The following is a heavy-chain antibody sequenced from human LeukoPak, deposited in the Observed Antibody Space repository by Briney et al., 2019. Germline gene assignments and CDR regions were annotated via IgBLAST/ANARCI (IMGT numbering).Heavy chain of an antibody. J-gene: IGHJ4*02. CDR1: GFTFRSYD. D-gene: IGHD3-22*01. V-gene: IGHV3-30*18. CDR2: ISYDGSNK. CDR3: AKNYYDSSGCFDY. Sequence: PGRSLRLSCAASGFTFRSYDMHWVRQAPGKGLQWVAVISYDGSNKYYADSVKGRFTISRDNSKNTLYLQMNSLRAEDTAVYYCAKNYYDSSGCFDYWGQGTLVTVSS.